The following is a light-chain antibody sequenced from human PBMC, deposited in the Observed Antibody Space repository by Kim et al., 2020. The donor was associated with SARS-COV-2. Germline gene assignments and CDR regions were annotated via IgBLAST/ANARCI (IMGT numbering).Light chain of an antibody. Sequence: APGKTAMITCGGNNIGSKSVYWYQQKSGQAPVLVVFDDSDRPSGIPERFSGFRSGNTATLTVIRVEAGDEADYYCQVWDTNSDHVVFGGGTQLTVL. CDR1: NIGSKS. J-gene: IGLJ2*01. V-gene: IGLV3-21*03. CDR3: QVWDTNSDHVV. CDR2: DDS.